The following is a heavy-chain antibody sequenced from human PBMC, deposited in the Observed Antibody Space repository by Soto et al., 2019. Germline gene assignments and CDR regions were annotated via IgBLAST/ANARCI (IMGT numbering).Heavy chain of an antibody. CDR1: GGTFSSYA. Sequence: QVQLVQSGAEVKKPGSSVKVSCKASGGTFSSYAISWVRQAPGQGLEWMGGIIPIFGTANYAQKFQGRVTITADESTSTAYMELSSLRSEDTAVYYCAREHYGDYVADYDYYGMSVWGQGTKVTVSS. D-gene: IGHD4-17*01. V-gene: IGHV1-69*12. CDR3: AREHYGDYVADYDYYGMSV. J-gene: IGHJ6*02. CDR2: IIPIFGTA.